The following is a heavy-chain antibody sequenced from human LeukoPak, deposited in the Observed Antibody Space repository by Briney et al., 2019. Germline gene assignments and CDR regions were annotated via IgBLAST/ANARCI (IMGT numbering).Heavy chain of an antibody. D-gene: IGHD3-10*01. Sequence: GGSLRLSCAASGFTFSDYSMNWVRQAPGKGLEWVSAISGSSDAIYYADSVKGRFTISRDNAKKSLYLQMDSLRAEDTAVYYCAKDNAYYYADYWGQGTLVTVSS. CDR2: ISGSSDAI. CDR1: GFTFSDYS. V-gene: IGHV3-21*01. J-gene: IGHJ4*02. CDR3: AKDNAYYYADY.